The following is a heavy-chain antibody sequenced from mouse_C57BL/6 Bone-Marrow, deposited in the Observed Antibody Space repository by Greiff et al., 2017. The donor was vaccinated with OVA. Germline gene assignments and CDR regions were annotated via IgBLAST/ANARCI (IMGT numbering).Heavy chain of an antibody. Sequence: VQLQQSVAELVRPGASVKLSCTASGFNFKNTYMHWVKQRPEQGLEWIGRIDPANGNTKYAPKFQGKATITADTSSNTAYLQLSSLTSEDTAIYYGARLYDYGYWGQGTTLTVSS. CDR1: GFNFKNTY. V-gene: IGHV14-3*01. CDR2: IDPANGNT. D-gene: IGHD2-4*01. CDR3: ARLYDYGY. J-gene: IGHJ2*01.